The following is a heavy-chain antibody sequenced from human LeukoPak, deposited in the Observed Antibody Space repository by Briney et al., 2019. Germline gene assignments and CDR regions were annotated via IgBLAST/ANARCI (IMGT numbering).Heavy chain of an antibody. CDR3: ATSGGFNSPRHY. CDR1: GVSISSYF. D-gene: IGHD3-16*01. V-gene: IGHV4-59*01. J-gene: IGHJ4*02. Sequence: PSDILSLTCSVSGVSISSYFEAWIRKPPGKGLEWIGYVCYNGTTNYNPSLRNRVAISIDTSKNQFSLKLNSATAADTAVYYCATSGGFNSPRHYWGQGTLVTVSS. CDR2: VCYNGTT.